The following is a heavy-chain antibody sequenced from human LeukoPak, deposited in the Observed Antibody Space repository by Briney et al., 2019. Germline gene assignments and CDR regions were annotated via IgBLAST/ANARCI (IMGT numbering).Heavy chain of an antibody. Sequence: GRSLRLSCAASGFTFDNYAMHWVRQAPGKGLEWLSIISWNSGYIGYADSVKGRFTISRDNAKKSLDLQMNSLRAEDTAFYYCAKVRGTYSNGYFFDYWGQGTLVTVSS. D-gene: IGHD5-18*01. CDR1: GFTFDNYA. V-gene: IGHV3-9*01. J-gene: IGHJ4*02. CDR3: AKVRGTYSNGYFFDY. CDR2: ISWNSGYI.